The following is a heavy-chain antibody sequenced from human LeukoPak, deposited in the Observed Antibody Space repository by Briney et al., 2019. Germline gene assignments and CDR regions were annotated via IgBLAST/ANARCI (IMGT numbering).Heavy chain of an antibody. CDR1: GFIFSNYA. Sequence: GGSLRLSCVASGFIFSNYAMTWVRQAPGTGLEYVSTINAVDTNIYYADSVKGRFAVSRDNSKNTLYLQLNRLRAEDTAVYYCAKQFLDANWGQGTLVTVSS. CDR2: INAVDTNI. D-gene: IGHD5-24*01. CDR3: AKQFLDAN. V-gene: IGHV3-23*01. J-gene: IGHJ4*02.